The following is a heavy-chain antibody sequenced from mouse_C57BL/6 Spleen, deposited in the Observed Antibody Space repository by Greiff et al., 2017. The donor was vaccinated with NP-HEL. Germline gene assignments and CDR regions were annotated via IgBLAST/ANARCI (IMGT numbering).Heavy chain of an antibody. J-gene: IGHJ2*01. D-gene: IGHD2-2*01. V-gene: IGHV5-4*01. CDR3: AREMLWLRGYYFDY. CDR2: ISDGGSYT. CDR1: GFTFSSYA. Sequence: EVHLVESGGGLVKPGGSLKLSCAASGFTFSSYAMSWVRQTPEKRLEWVATISDGGSYTYYPDNVKGRFTISRDNAKNNLYLQMSHLKSEDTAMYYCAREMLWLRGYYFDYWGQGTTRTVSS.